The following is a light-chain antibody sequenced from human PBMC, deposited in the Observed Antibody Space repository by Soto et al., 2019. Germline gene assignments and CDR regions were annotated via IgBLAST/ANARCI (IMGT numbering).Light chain of an antibody. CDR3: QQYGSSPGT. J-gene: IGKJ1*01. CDR1: QSVVTN. V-gene: IGKV3-20*01. CDR2: GAS. Sequence: EIAMTHSPATLSVSPLEIATLSFRASQSVVTNLALYQQKPGQAPRLLIYGASSRATGIPDRFSGSGSGTDFTLTTSRLEPEDFAVYYCQQYGSSPGTFGQGNKVDIK.